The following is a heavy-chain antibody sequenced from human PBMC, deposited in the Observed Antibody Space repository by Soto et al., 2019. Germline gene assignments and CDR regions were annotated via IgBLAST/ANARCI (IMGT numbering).Heavy chain of an antibody. D-gene: IGHD6-19*01. CDR2: FTSGGST. CDR3: ARTDKYNSQSSGWADRVDY. V-gene: IGHV3-23*01. CDR1: GFIFSNYA. J-gene: IGHJ4*02. Sequence: EVQLLESGGDLVQPGGSLRLSCAASGFIFSNYAMTWVRQAPGKGPEWVSTFTSGGSTYYRDTVKGRFTISRDNSKNTLYLQMNSLGAEVTAVYYCARTDKYNSQSSGWADRVDYWGQGTLVTVSP.